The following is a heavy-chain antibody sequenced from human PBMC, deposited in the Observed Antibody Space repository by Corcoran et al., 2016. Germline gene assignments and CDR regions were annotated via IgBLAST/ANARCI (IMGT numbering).Heavy chain of an antibody. CDR3: AKGKDIVAWAYGIDV. Sequence: QVQLVESGGGVVQPGRSLRLSCAASGFTFSSYGMHWVRQAPGKGLEWVAVISYDGSNKYYADSVKGRFTISRDNSKNTLYLQMNSLRAEDTAVYYCAKGKDIVAWAYGIDVWGQGTTVTVSS. CDR2: ISYDGSNK. CDR1: GFTFSSYG. V-gene: IGHV3-30*18. J-gene: IGHJ6*02. D-gene: IGHD5-12*01.